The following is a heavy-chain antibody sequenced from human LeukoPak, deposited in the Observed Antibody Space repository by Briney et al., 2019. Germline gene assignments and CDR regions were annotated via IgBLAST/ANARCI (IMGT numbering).Heavy chain of an antibody. CDR3: AKGSGSARVYSGMDV. CDR1: GFTFSSYA. V-gene: IGHV3-30-3*01. D-gene: IGHD3-10*01. J-gene: IGHJ6*02. Sequence: PGRSLRLSCAASGFTFSSYAMHWVRQAPGKGLEWVAVISYDGSNKYYADSVKGRFTISRDNSKNTLYLQMNSLRAEDTAVYYFAKGSGSARVYSGMDVWGQGTTVTVSS. CDR2: ISYDGSNK.